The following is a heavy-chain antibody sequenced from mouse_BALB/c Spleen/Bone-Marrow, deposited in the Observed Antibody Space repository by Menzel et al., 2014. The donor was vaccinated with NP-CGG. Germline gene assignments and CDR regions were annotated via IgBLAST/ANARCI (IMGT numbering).Heavy chain of an antibody. V-gene: IGHV1-69*02. D-gene: IGHD2-13*01. CDR3: ARGLYGDSVY. J-gene: IGHJ2*01. CDR1: GYTFTSYW. CDR2: IDPSDSYT. Sequence: LQESGADLVKPGASVKLSCKASGYTFTSYWMHWVKQRPGQGLEWIGEIDPSDSYTNYNQKFKGKATLTVDKSSSTAYTQLSSLTSEDSAVYYCARGLYGDSVYWGQGTTLTVSS.